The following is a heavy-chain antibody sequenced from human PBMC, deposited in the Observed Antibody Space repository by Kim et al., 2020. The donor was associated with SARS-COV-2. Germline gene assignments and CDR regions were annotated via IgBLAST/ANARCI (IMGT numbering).Heavy chain of an antibody. V-gene: IGHV3-64*01. Sequence: GGSLRLSCAASGFSFSTYNMHWVRQAPGRGLEYISLISTNGDTTYYVNSVKGRFTISRDNSKNTLYLQMCSLRDEDMALYYCVREGGDSFGPDYWGQGTL. CDR3: VREGGDSFGPDY. J-gene: IGHJ4*02. CDR2: ISTNGDTT. CDR1: GFSFSTYN. D-gene: IGHD5-18*01.